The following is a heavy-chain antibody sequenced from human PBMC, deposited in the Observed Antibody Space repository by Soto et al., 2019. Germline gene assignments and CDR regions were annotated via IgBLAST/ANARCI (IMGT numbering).Heavy chain of an antibody. Sequence: QVQLVESGGGVVQPGRSLRLSCAASGFTFSSYGMHWVRQAPGKGLEWVALIAYDEFNKYYADSVKGRFTISRDNSKNTLYLEMNSLTVEDTAVYYGAKGPVFGGGSGFDSWGQGILVTVSS. CDR2: IAYDEFNK. CDR3: AKGPVFGGGSGFDS. CDR1: GFTFSSYG. D-gene: IGHD3-3*01. J-gene: IGHJ4*02. V-gene: IGHV3-30*18.